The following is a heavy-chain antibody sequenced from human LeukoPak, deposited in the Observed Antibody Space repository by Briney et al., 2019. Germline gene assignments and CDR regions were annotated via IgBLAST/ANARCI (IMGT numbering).Heavy chain of an antibody. CDR1: GGTFSSYA. J-gene: IGHJ5*02. CDR2: IIPIFGTA. CDR3: ASRCCSGGSCYLDWFDP. D-gene: IGHD2-15*01. V-gene: IGHV1-69*05. Sequence: ASVKVSCKASGGTFSSYAISWVRQAPGQGLEWMGGIIPIFGTANYAQKFQGRVTITTDESTSTAYMELSSLRSEDTAVYYCASRCCSGGSCYLDWFDPWGQGTLVTVSS.